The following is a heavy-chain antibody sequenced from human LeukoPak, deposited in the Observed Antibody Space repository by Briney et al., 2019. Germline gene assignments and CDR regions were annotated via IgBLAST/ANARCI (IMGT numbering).Heavy chain of an antibody. Sequence: QPGGSLRLSCAASGFSFSTYAMSWVRQAPGKGLEWVSSISSSGDSTHYADAVKGRFTISRDNSKNTLYLQMNSLRAEDTAVYYCVEDVVVIVAAKPGIWGQGTLVAVSS. CDR2: ISSSGDST. V-gene: IGHV3-23*01. D-gene: IGHD2-15*01. CDR1: GFSFSTYA. J-gene: IGHJ1*01. CDR3: VEDVVVIVAAKPGI.